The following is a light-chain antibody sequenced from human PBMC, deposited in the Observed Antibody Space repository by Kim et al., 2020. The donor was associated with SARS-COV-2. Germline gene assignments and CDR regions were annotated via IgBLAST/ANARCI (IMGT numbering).Light chain of an antibody. CDR2: DAA. CDR1: QSVINS. CDR3: NQRRDRAT. J-gene: IGKJ2*01. V-gene: IGKV3-11*01. Sequence: EIVLTQSPATLSLSPGERATLSCRASQSVINSLAWYQHKPGQAPRLLIYDAANRATGIPARFSGSGSGTDFTLTISSLEPEDSAVYYCNQRRDRATFGQGTKLEIK.